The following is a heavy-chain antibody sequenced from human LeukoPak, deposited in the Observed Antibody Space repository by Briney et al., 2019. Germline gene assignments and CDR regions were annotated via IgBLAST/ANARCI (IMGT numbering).Heavy chain of an antibody. V-gene: IGHV3-23*01. J-gene: IGHJ4*02. CDR1: GFTFSTYA. D-gene: IGHD6-13*01. CDR2: IGARGGST. Sequence: GGSLRLSCAASGFTFSTYAMSWVRQPPGKGLEWVSTIGARGGSTYYADSVKGRFTISRDNAKNSLYLQMNSLRAEDTAVYYCARDLAAAGPGNFDYWGQGTLVTVSS. CDR3: ARDLAAAGPGNFDY.